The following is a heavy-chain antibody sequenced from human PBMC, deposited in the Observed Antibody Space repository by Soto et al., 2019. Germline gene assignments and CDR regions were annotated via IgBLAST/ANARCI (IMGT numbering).Heavy chain of an antibody. CDR2: IIPYYNTL. V-gene: IGHV1-69*01. J-gene: IGHJ4*02. D-gene: IGHD6-13*01. CDR1: EGTFNRYE. Sequence: QAQVVQSGAEVRKPGSSVRISCQASEGTFNRYEIAWVRQAPGQGLEWMGGIIPYYNTLNYAQKFQDRVTITADDSTNTVYLELSSLRSDDTAVYFCASGASRWYPSFFESWAQGTLVTVSS. CDR3: ASGASRWYPSFFES.